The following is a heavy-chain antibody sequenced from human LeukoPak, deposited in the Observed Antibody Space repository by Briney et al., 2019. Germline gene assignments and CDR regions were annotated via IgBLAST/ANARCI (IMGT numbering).Heavy chain of an antibody. D-gene: IGHD4-23*01. V-gene: IGHV1-46*04. CDR3: ARSISTSNTVVTPYFDY. CDR2: INPSGGST. CDR1: GYTFTSYY. J-gene: IGHJ4*02. Sequence: GASVKVSCKASGYTFTSYYMHWVRQAPGQGLEWMGIINPSGGSTSYAQKLQGRVTMTRDTSTSTVYMELSSLRSEDTAVYYCARSISTSNTVVTPYFDYWGQGTLVTVSS.